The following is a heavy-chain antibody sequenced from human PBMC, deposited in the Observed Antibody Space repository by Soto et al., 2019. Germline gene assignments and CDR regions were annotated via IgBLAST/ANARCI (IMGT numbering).Heavy chain of an antibody. J-gene: IGHJ5*02. CDR2: ISLYSDGT. CDR3: ARVFPGAEVWLGP. Sequence: ASVKVSCKTSGYTFSNYGITWVRQSPGQPLEWLGWISLYSDGTSYAQKFRGRVTMTTDTSTTTAYMELRSLRSDDTAVYYCARVFPGAEVWLGPSGQGTLVTVYS. V-gene: IGHV1-18*01. D-gene: IGHD2-21*01. CDR1: GYTFSNYG.